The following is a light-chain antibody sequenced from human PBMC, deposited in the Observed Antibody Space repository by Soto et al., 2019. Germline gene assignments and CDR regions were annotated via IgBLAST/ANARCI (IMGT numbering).Light chain of an antibody. CDR1: SSDVGGYNS. J-gene: IGLJ3*02. CDR3: SSYTSSSTV. CDR2: DVS. Sequence: QSVLTQPASVSGSPGQSITISCTGTSSDVGGYNSVSWYQQHPGKAPKLMIYDVSNRPSGVSNRFSGSKSGNTASLTISGLQAEDEADYYCSSYTSSSTVFAGGTKLTVL. V-gene: IGLV2-14*03.